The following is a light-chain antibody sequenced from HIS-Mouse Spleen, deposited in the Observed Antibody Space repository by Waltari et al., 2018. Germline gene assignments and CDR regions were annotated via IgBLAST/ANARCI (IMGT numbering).Light chain of an antibody. CDR3: GTWDSSLSAVV. Sequence: QSVLTQPPSVSAAPGQQATIPCSGTSSNIGTNYVSWYQQLPGTAPKLLIYDNNKRPSGIPDRFSGSKSGTSATLGITGLQTGDEADYYCGTWDSSLSAVVFGGGTKLTVL. J-gene: IGLJ2*01. CDR2: DNN. CDR1: SSNIGTNY. V-gene: IGLV1-51*01.